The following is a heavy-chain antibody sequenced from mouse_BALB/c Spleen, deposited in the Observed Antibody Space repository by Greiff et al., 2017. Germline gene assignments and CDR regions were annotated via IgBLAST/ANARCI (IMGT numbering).Heavy chain of an antibody. CDR2: IYPGDGDT. D-gene: IGHD3-1*01. CDR3: ARSGESRKSYFDY. V-gene: IGHV1-80*01. Sequence: QVQLQQSGAELVRPGSSVKISCKASGYAFSSYWMNWVKQRPGQGLEWIGQIYPGDGDTNYNGKFKGKATLTADKSSSTAYMQLSSLTSEDSAVYFCARSGESRKSYFDYWGQGTTLTVSS. J-gene: IGHJ2*01. CDR1: GYAFSSYW.